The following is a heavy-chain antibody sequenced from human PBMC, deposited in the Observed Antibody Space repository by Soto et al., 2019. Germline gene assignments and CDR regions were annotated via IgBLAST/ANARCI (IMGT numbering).Heavy chain of an antibody. J-gene: IGHJ4*02. CDR3: ARDSYRHHYYGSGSYPDY. CDR1: GGSISSGGYY. D-gene: IGHD3-10*01. V-gene: IGHV4-31*03. CDR2: IYYSGST. Sequence: SETLSLTCTVSGGSISSGGYYWSWIRQHPGKGLEWIGYIYYSGSTYYNPSLKSRVTISVDTSKNQFSLKLSSVTAADTAVYYCARDSYRHHYYGSGSYPDYWGQGTLVTVSS.